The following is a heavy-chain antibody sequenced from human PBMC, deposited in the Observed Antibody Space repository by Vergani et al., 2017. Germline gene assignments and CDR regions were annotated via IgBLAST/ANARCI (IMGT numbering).Heavy chain of an antibody. Sequence: QVQLQESGPGLVKPSETLSLICSVSGGSISSYYWSWNRQPPGKGLEWIGYISYSGSTIYNPSLQSRVTISGDTSKNQFSLKLNSVTAADTAVYYCARSLDSYGYPPFDYWGQGTLVTVSA. J-gene: IGHJ4*02. D-gene: IGHD5-18*01. V-gene: IGHV4-59*01. CDR2: ISYSGST. CDR3: ARSLDSYGYPPFDY. CDR1: GGSISSYY.